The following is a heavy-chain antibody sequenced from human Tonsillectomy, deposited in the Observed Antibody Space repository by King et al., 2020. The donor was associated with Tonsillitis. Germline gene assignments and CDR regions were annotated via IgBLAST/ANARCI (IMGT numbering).Heavy chain of an antibody. CDR3: TRDKAVGAMDY. J-gene: IGHJ4*02. CDR2: ISVYSGDI. V-gene: IGHV1-18*01. D-gene: IGHD1-26*01. CDR1: GYTFSNYG. Sequence: QLVQSGPEVKKPGASVKVSCKASGYTFSNYGITWVRQAPGQGLEWMGWISVYSGDIKYSQKVYGRVTMTTDTSTNTAYMELRSLRSDDTSIYYCTRDKAVGAMDYGGEGPLLPVSS.